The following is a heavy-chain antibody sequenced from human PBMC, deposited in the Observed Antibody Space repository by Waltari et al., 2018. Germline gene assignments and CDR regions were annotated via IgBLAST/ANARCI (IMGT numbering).Heavy chain of an antibody. CDR3: LRDSSGSHFDY. Sequence: LVQSGAEVKKQGSSVKVSWMASGYTFTGYAILGVRQAHGQGLEWMGRINPKNGDTHYAQKFQGRVAMTTDTSTNTAFMELHSLRSDDTAVYYCLRDSSGSHFDYWGQGTLVTVSS. CDR2: INPKNGDT. J-gene: IGHJ4*02. CDR1: GYTFTGYA. V-gene: IGHV1-2*06. D-gene: IGHD3-22*01.